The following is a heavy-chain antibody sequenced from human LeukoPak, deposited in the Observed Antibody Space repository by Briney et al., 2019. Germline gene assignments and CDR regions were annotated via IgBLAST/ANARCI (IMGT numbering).Heavy chain of an antibody. Sequence: KTSETLSLTCTVSGGSISSYYWSWIRQPPGKGLEWIGYIYYSGSTNYNPSLKSRVTISVDTSKNQFSLKLSSVTAADTAVYYCARNTVDDAFDIWGQGTMVTVSS. CDR2: IYYSGST. J-gene: IGHJ3*02. CDR3: ARNTVDDAFDI. V-gene: IGHV4-59*08. D-gene: IGHD4-23*01. CDR1: GGSISSYY.